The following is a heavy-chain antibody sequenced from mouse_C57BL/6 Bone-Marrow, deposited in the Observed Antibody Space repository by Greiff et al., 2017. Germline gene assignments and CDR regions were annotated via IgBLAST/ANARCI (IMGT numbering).Heavy chain of an antibody. D-gene: IGHD1-2*01. Sequence: VQLQQSGPELVKPGASVKISCKASGYTFTDYYMNWVKQSHGKSLEWIGDINPNNGGTSYNQKFKGKATLTVDKSSSTAYMELRSLTSEDSAVYYCARNLITTALDYWGQGTTLTVSS. V-gene: IGHV1-26*01. CDR2: INPNNGGT. CDR3: ARNLITTALDY. J-gene: IGHJ2*01. CDR1: GYTFTDYY.